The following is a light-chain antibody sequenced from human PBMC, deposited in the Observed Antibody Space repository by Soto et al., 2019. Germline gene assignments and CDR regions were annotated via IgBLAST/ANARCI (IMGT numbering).Light chain of an antibody. CDR2: AAS. V-gene: IGKV1-6*01. CDR1: QAIRND. Sequence: AVQVTQSPSSLSASVGDRVTITCRASQAIRNDLGWYQQKPGKAPKLLIYAASTLQSGVPSRFSGSGFGTDFTLTISSLQPEDFATYYCLQDFNYFSFGHGTRLEIK. J-gene: IGKJ5*01. CDR3: LQDFNYFS.